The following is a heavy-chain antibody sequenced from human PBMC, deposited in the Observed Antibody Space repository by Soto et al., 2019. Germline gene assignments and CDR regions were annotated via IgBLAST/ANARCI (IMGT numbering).Heavy chain of an antibody. D-gene: IGHD3-22*01. V-gene: IGHV1-18*01. CDR3: ERGGSYYDSSGYFIDAFDI. J-gene: IGHJ3*02. Sequence: ASVKVSCKASGYTFTSYGISWVRQAPGQGLEWMGWISAYNGNTNYAQKLQGRVTMTTDTSTSTAYMELRSLRSDDTAVYYCERGGSYYDSSGYFIDAFDIWGQGTMVTVSS. CDR1: GYTFTSYG. CDR2: ISAYNGNT.